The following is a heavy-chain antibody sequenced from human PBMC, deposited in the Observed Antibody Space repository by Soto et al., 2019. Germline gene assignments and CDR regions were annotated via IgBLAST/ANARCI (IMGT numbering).Heavy chain of an antibody. CDR2: IIPIFGTA. CDR1: GGTFSSYA. J-gene: IGHJ4*02. CDR3: ARVYDSSGPGLEIDY. V-gene: IGHV1-69*13. Sequence: SVKVTCKASGGTFSSYAISCVRQATGQGLEWMGGIIPIFGTANYAQKFQGRVTITADESTSTAYMELSSLRSEDTAVYYCARVYDSSGPGLEIDYWGQGTLVTVSS. D-gene: IGHD3-22*01.